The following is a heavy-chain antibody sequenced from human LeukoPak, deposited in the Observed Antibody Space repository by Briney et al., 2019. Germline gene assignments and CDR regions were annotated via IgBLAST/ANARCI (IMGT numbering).Heavy chain of an antibody. Sequence: GGSLRLSCAASGFTFSTYEINWVRQAPGKGLEWLSHISTSGSSIHYADSVKGRFTISRDNAKSSLYLQMNSLRAEDTAVYYCARDWEYNSRWYPPFDFWGQGTLVTVSS. CDR1: GFTFSTYE. V-gene: IGHV3-48*03. D-gene: IGHD6-13*01. CDR3: ARDWEYNSRWYPPFDF. CDR2: ISTSGSSI. J-gene: IGHJ4*02.